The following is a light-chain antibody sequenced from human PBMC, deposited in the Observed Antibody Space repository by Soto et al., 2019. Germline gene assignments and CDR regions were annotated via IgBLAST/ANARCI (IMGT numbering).Light chain of an antibody. Sequence: DIQLTQSPSSGSASVGDRVTITCRASQDISIWLAWYQQKPGMAPNLLIYAATTLQRGVPSRFSGSRSGTDFTLTITSLQPEDFATYYCQQGNSYPLTFGGGNKVELK. J-gene: IGKJ4*01. V-gene: IGKV1-12*01. CDR1: QDISIW. CDR2: AAT. CDR3: QQGNSYPLT.